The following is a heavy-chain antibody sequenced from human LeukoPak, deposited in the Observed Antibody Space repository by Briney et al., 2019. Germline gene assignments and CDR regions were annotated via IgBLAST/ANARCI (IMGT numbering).Heavy chain of an antibody. CDR1: GFTFSTYW. V-gene: IGHV3-7*03. J-gene: IGHJ4*02. CDR3: VLSGQWSTGY. Sequence: PGGSLRLSCAASGFTFSTYWMSWVRQAPGKGREWVANIKQDGSEKYYVDSVKGRFTISRDNPKNSLYLEMNSLRVEDTAVYYCVLSGQWSTGYWGQGTLVTVSS. CDR2: IKQDGSEK. D-gene: IGHD2-15*01.